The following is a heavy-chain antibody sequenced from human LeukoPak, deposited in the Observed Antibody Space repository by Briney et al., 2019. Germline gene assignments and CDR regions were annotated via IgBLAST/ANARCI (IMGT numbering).Heavy chain of an antibody. CDR1: GFTFSDYS. D-gene: IGHD3-22*01. CDR3: TTARVNYYDSSGYR. V-gene: IGHV3-21*03. CDR2: ISTRGSYI. J-gene: IGHJ4*02. Sequence: GGSLRLSCIASGFTFSDYSFNWVRQAPGKGLEWVSCISTRGSYIYYADSVKGRFTISRDNARNSVYPQMNSLKTEDTAVYYCTTARVNYYDSSGYRWGQGTLVTVSS.